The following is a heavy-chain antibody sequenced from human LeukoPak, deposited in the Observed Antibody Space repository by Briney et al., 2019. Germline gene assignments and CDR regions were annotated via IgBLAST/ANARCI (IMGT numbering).Heavy chain of an antibody. CDR2: IYPGGSET. CDR3: ARASRDGYNQNFDH. V-gene: IGHV5-51*01. CDR1: GYSFSSYW. Sequence: GESLNISCKGLGYSFSSYWNAWVRQRPGKGLEWMGIIYPGGSETRYDPSFQGQVTISADMSTSTAYLQWSSLRASDTAMYYCARASRDGYNQNFDHWGQGTLVTVSS. J-gene: IGHJ4*02. D-gene: IGHD5-24*01.